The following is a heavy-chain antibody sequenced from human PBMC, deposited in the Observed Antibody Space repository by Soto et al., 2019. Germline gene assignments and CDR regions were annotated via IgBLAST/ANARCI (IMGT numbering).Heavy chain of an antibody. CDR2: IYYSGST. CDR3: ARDLWGYCGADCYPLDV. J-gene: IGHJ6*02. D-gene: IGHD2-21*02. CDR1: GGSISSSSYY. V-gene: IGHV4-39*07. Sequence: PSETLSLTCTVSGGSISSSSYYWGWIRQPPGKGLEWIGSIYYSGSTYYNPSLKNRVTISVDTSKKQFSLKLNSVTAADTAVYYCARDLWGYCGADCYPLDVWGQGTTVTVS.